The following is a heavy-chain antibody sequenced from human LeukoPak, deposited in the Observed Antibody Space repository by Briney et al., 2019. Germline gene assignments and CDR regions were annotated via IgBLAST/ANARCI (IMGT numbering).Heavy chain of an antibody. CDR3: ARRHFDWLADYYYYYYGMDV. CDR2: MNPNSGNT. CDR1: GYTFTSFD. Sequence: GASVKVSCKASGYTFTSFDINWVRQATGQGLEWMGWMNPNSGNTGYAQKFQGRVTMTRNTSISTAYMELSSLRSEDTAVYYCARRHFDWLADYYYYYYGMDVWGQGTTVTVSS. D-gene: IGHD3-9*01. V-gene: IGHV1-8*01. J-gene: IGHJ6*02.